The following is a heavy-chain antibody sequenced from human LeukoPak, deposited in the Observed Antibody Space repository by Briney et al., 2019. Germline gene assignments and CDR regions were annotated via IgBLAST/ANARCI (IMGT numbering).Heavy chain of an antibody. CDR3: ARQGGLGNYATGSWFDP. D-gene: IGHD1-7*01. CDR2: IWYEGTNK. CDR1: GFTFSNYG. V-gene: IGHV3-33*01. J-gene: IGHJ5*02. Sequence: GGSLRLSCAGSGFTFSNYGMHWVRQAPGKGLEWVAVIWYEGTNKYYADPVKGRFTISRDNSKNTLYLQMDSLRAEDTAMYYCARQGGLGNYATGSWFDPWGQGTLVTVSS.